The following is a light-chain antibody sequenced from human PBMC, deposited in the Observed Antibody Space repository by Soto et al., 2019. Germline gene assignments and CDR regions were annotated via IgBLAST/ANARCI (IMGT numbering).Light chain of an antibody. J-gene: IGLJ1*01. Sequence: SYELTQPPSVSVSPGQTASITCSGDKLGDKYACWYQQKPGQSPVLVIYQDSKRPSGIPERFSGSNSGNTATLTISGTQAMDEAYYYCQAWDSSTEVFGTGTQLTVL. V-gene: IGLV3-1*01. CDR2: QDS. CDR1: KLGDKY. CDR3: QAWDSSTEV.